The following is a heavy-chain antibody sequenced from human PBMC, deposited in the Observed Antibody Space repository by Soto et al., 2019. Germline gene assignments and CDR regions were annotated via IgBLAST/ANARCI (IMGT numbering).Heavy chain of an antibody. CDR1: GYTFTSYD. D-gene: IGHD4-17*01. Sequence: QVQLVQSGAEVKKPGASVKVSCKASGYTFTSYDINWVRQAPGQGLEYLGWMNPNSGNTGHVQKFQGRGRMTRDTTISTAYLERSSLRSEDTAVYFCARGVKYGAYSRWFDPWGQGTLVSSSS. J-gene: IGHJ5*02. CDR3: ARGVKYGAYSRWFDP. V-gene: IGHV1-8*01. CDR2: MNPNSGNT.